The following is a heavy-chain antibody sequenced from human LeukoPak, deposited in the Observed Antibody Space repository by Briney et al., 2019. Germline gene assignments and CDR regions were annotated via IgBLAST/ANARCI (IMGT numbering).Heavy chain of an antibody. CDR1: GFTFSTNA. CDR3: ARASYDFWSGSLSYYMDV. CDR2: ISVSGGSK. J-gene: IGHJ6*03. V-gene: IGHV3-23*01. Sequence: GGTLRLSCAASGFTFSTNALSWVRQAPGKGLEWVSAISVSGGSKYYADSVKGRFTISRDNSKNTLYLQMNSLRAEDTAVYYCARASYDFWSGSLSYYMDVWGKGTTVTVSS. D-gene: IGHD3-3*01.